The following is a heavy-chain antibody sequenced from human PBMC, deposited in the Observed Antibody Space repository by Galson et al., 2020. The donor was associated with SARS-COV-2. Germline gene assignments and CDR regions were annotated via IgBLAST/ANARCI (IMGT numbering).Heavy chain of an antibody. D-gene: IGHD4-17*01. V-gene: IGHV1-69*06. J-gene: IGHJ6*03. CDR3: ARGGKDYGDYNYYYYYYMDV. CDR2: IIPIFGTA. CDR1: GGTFSSYA. Sequence: SVKVSCKASGGTFSSYAISWVRQAPGQGLEWMGGIIPIFGTANYAQKFQGRVTITADKSTSTAYMELSSLRSEDTAVYYCARGGKDYGDYNYYYYYYMDVWGKGTTVTVAS.